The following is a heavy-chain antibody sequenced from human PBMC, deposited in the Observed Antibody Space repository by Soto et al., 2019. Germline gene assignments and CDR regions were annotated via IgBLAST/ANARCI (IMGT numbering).Heavy chain of an antibody. CDR1: DDSINSDKYY. V-gene: IGHV4-39*01. D-gene: IGHD3-9*01. CDR2: IYYRGNA. Sequence: SETLSLTCSFSDDSINSDKYYWGWIRQPPGKGLEWIGSIYYRGNAYYNPSLQTRVTISLDKSRSQFSLKLNSVTAADSAVYFCARLEGLATISHYFDFWGPGALVTVSS. CDR3: ARLEGLATISHYFDF. J-gene: IGHJ4*02.